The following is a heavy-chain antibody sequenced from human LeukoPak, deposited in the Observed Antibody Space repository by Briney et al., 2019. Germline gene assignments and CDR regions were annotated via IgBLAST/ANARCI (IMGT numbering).Heavy chain of an antibody. CDR3: VKDKDWNSRGFDP. CDR1: GYSVSSGDY. CDR2: IYYSGST. J-gene: IGHJ5*02. Sequence: SETLSLTCSVSGYSVSSGDYWGWIRQPPGKGLEGIGRIYYSGSTYYNPSLKSRVTISVDTSKNHFSLRLSSVAAADTAVYCCVKDKDWNSRGFDPWGQGTLVTVSS. D-gene: IGHD1-7*01. V-gene: IGHV4-38-2*02.